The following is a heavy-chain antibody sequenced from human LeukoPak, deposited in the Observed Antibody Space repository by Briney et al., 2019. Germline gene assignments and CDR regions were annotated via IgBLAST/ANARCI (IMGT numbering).Heavy chain of an antibody. V-gene: IGHV1-46*01. CDR1: GYTFASYY. J-gene: IGHJ3*02. CDR2: INPSGGGT. D-gene: IGHD2-2*03. Sequence: ASVKVSCKASGYTFASYYMHWVRQAPGQGLEWLGIINPSGGGTSYAQKFQGRVTMTRDTSTSTVYMELSSLRSEDTAVYYCARDHGYCSSTSCPPFGAFDIWGQGTMVTVSS. CDR3: ARDHGYCSSTSCPPFGAFDI.